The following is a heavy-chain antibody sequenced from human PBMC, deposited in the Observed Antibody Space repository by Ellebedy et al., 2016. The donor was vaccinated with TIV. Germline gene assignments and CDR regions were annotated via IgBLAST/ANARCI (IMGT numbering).Heavy chain of an antibody. V-gene: IGHV3-48*04. J-gene: IGHJ4*02. D-gene: IGHD5/OR15-5a*01. CDR2: ISNNGATK. CDR3: ASGGVYEEY. Sequence: PGGSLRLSCAASGFTFSAYSMHWVRQAPGKGLEWISYISNNGATKTYADSVKGRFTISRDNAKNSLYLQMNSLRAEDTAVYYRASGGVYEEYWGQGTLVAVSP. CDR1: GFTFSAYS.